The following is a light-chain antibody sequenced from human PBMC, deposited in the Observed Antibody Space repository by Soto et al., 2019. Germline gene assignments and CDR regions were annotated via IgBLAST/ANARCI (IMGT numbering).Light chain of an antibody. CDR1: SSDVGGYNY. CDR3: SSYTSSSTYVV. CDR2: DVS. J-gene: IGLJ2*01. V-gene: IGLV2-14*01. Sequence: QSVLTQPASVSGSPGQSITISCTGTSSDVGGYNYVSWYQQHPGNAPKLMIYDVSNWPSGVSNRFSGSKSGNTASLTISGLQAEDEADYYCSSYTSSSTYVVFGGGTKVTVL.